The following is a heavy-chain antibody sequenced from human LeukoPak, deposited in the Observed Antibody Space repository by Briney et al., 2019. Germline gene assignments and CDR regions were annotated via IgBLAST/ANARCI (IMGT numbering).Heavy chain of an antibody. J-gene: IGHJ4*02. D-gene: IGHD6-19*01. CDR2: IKQDGSEK. CDR1: GFTFSSYW. V-gene: IGHV3-7*01. CDR3: ARDRQWLDSYYFDY. Sequence: GGSLRLSCAASGFTFSSYWMSWVRQAPGKGLEWVANIKQDGSEKYYVDSVKGRFTISRDNAKNSLYLQMNSLRAEDTAVYYCARDRQWLDSYYFDYWGQGTLVTVSS.